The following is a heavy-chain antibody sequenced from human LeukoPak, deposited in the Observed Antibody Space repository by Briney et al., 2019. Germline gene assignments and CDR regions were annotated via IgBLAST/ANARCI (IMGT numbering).Heavy chain of an antibody. CDR3: ARLSSSWSASVD. D-gene: IGHD6-13*01. J-gene: IGHJ4*02. CDR1: GGSISIYY. V-gene: IGHV4-59*08. Sequence: PSETLSLTCTVSGGSISIYYWSWIRQPPGKGLEWIGYINYGGSTNYNPNPSLKSRVTISVDTSKNQFSLKLSSVTAADTAVYYCARLSSSWSASVDWGQGTLVTVSS. CDR2: INYGGST.